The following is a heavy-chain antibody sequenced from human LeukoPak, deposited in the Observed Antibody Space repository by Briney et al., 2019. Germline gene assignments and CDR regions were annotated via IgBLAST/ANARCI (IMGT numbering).Heavy chain of an antibody. V-gene: IGHV3-48*04. CDR3: AKYTHAYYYDSSGYPPPFDY. J-gene: IGHJ4*02. CDR1: GFTFSSYS. D-gene: IGHD3-22*01. Sequence: PGGSLRLSCAASGFTFSSYSMNWVRQAPGKGLEWVSYISSSGSTIYYADSVKGRFTISRDNAKNSLYLQMNSLRAEDTAVYYCAKYTHAYYYDSSGYPPPFDYWGQGTLVTVSS. CDR2: ISSSGSTI.